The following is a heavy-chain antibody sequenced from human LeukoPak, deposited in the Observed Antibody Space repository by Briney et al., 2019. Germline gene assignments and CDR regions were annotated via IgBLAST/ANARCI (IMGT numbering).Heavy chain of an antibody. V-gene: IGHV1-18*01. CDR1: GYTFTSYG. J-gene: IGHJ4*02. CDR2: ISAYNGNT. D-gene: IGHD3-22*01. Sequence: ASVKVSCKASGYTFTSYGISWVRQAPGQGLERMGWISAYNGNTNYAQKLQGRVTMTTDTSTSTAYMELRSLRSDDTAVYYCARAGGRDYYDSSGFSPRWGQGTLVTVSS. CDR3: ARAGGRDYYDSSGFSPR.